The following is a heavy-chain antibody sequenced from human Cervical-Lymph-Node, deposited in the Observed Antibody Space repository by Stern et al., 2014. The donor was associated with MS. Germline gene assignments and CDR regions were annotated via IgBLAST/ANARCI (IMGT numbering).Heavy chain of an antibody. CDR2: IIPIFDTP. V-gene: IGHV1-69*01. CDR1: GGTFNSLA. J-gene: IGHJ6*02. D-gene: IGHD2-21*02. Sequence: VQLLESGAEVMKPGSSVKVSCKASGGTFNSLAINWVRQAPGQGLEWVGGIIPIFDTPNYARQFKGRVTITADESTNTAHLELSSLRSDDTAVYYCATPAAVTVGSMDVWGQGTTVIVSS. CDR3: ATPAAVTVGSMDV.